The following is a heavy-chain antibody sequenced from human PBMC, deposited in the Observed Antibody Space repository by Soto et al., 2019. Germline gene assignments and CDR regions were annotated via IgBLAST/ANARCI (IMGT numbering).Heavy chain of an antibody. CDR3: ARDWTNMVRGVIAHYYYYMDV. CDR1: GFTVSSNY. V-gene: IGHV3-66*01. D-gene: IGHD3-10*01. Sequence: GGSLRLSCAASGFTVSSNYMSWVRQAPGKGLEWVSVIYSGGSTYYADSVKGRFTISRDNSKNTLYLQMNSLRAEDTAVYYCARDWTNMVRGVIAHYYYYMDVWGKGTTVTVSS. CDR2: IYSGGST. J-gene: IGHJ6*03.